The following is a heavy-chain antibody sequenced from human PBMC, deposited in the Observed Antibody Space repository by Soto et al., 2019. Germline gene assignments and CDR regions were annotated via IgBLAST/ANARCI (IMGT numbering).Heavy chain of an antibody. CDR1: GFTVSSDS. CDR2: IYSDNNT. V-gene: IGHV3-53*02. Sequence: EVQLVETGGDLIQPGGSLRLSCAASGFTVSSDSMTWVRQAPGKGLEWISIIYSDNNTDYADSVKGRFSISRDTSKNIFYLQMNSRRAEDTAEDYCARHYSAMGVWGQGTTVTVSS. CDR3: ARHYSAMGV. J-gene: IGHJ6*02.